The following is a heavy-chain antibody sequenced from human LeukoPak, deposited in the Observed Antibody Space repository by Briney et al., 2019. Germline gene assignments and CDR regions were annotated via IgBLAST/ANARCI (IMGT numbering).Heavy chain of an antibody. D-gene: IGHD6-19*01. CDR2: ISGSGGST. V-gene: IGHV3-23*01. CDR3: ARDHPGSGWYVDY. J-gene: IGHJ4*02. CDR1: GFTFSSYA. Sequence: GGFLRLSCAASGFTFSSYAMGWVRQAPGKGLEWVSGISGSGGSTYYTDSVKGRFTISKDNSKDTLYLQMNSLRDEDTAVYYCARDHPGSGWYVDYWGQGILVTVSS.